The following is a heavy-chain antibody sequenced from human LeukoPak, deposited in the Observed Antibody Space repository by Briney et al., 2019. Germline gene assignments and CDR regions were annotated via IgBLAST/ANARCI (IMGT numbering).Heavy chain of an antibody. D-gene: IGHD2-2*01. V-gene: IGHV3-64*01. Sequence: PGGSLRLSCAASGFTFSSYSMHWVRQAPGKGLEYVSAISSNGGSTYYANSVKGRFTISRDNSNNALFLQMGSLRAEDMAVYYCARTYCSSTSCLVDYWDQGTLVTVSS. CDR1: GFTFSSYS. CDR3: ARTYCSSTSCLVDY. J-gene: IGHJ4*02. CDR2: ISSNGGST.